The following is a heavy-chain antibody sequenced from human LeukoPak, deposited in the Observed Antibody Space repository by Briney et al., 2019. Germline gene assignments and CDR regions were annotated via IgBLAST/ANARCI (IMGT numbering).Heavy chain of an antibody. V-gene: IGHV3-11*01. J-gene: IGHJ6*03. CDR3: ARLGGSSHYYYYMDV. D-gene: IGHD1-26*01. Sequence: GGSLRLSCAASGFTFSDYYMSWIRQAPGEGREGVSYISSSGSTIYYADSVKGRFTISRDNAKNSLYLQMNSLRAEDTAVYYCARLGGSSHYYYYMDVWGRGTTVTVSS. CDR2: ISSSGSTI. CDR1: GFTFSDYY.